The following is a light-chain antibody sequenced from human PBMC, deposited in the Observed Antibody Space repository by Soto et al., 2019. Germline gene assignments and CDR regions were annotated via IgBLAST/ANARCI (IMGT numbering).Light chain of an antibody. CDR3: QSYDSSLSSPI. Sequence: QSVLTQPPSVSGAPGQRVTISCTGSSSNIGAGYDVHWYQQLPGTAPKLLIYGNSNRPSGVPDRFSGSKSGTSASLAITGLQAEYEADYNCQSYDSSLSSPIFGGGTKLTVL. CDR1: SSNIGAGYD. CDR2: GNS. V-gene: IGLV1-40*01. J-gene: IGLJ2*01.